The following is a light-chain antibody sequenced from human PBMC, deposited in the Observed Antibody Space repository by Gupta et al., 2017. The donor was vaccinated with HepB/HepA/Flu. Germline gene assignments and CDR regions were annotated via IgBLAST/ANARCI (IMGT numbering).Light chain of an antibody. CDR1: QGISSY. V-gene: IGKV1-39*01. CDR3: QQSYGTPWT. CDR2: AAS. J-gene: IGKJ1*01. Sequence: DIPKTPSPSSLSASVGDRVTITCRASQGISSYLNWYQQKPGKAPKLLIYAASSLQSGVTSRFSGSGSGTDFTLTISSLQPEDFATYSCQQSYGTPWTFGQGTKVEIE.